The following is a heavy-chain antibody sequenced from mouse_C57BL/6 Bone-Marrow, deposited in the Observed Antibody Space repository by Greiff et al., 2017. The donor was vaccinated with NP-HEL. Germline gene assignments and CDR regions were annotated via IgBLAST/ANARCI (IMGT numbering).Heavy chain of an antibody. D-gene: IGHD1-1*01. J-gene: IGHJ3*01. CDR1: GYTFTTYW. Sequence: QVQLQQPGAELVKPGASVKLSCKASGYTFTTYWMQWVKQRPGQGLEWIGEIDPSDSYTNYNQKFKGKATLTVDTSSSTANMQLSSLTSEDSASYYCARKAYYGRSYEFAYWGQGTLVTVSA. CDR3: ARKAYYGRSYEFAY. V-gene: IGHV1-50*01. CDR2: IDPSDSYT.